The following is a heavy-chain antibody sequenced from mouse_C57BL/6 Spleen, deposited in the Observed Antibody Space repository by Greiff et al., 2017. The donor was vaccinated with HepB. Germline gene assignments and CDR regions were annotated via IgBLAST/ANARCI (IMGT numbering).Heavy chain of an antibody. CDR2: IRLTSDNYAT. CDR3: TGGGFAY. CDR1: GFTFSNYW. V-gene: IGHV6-3*01. Sequence: VKLLESGGGLVQPGGSMKLSCVASGFTFSNYWMNWVRQSPEKGLEWVAQIRLTSDNYATHSAESVKGRLTISREDYKRSVYLQINNLRAEDTGNYYCTGGGFAYWGQGTLVTVSA. J-gene: IGHJ3*01.